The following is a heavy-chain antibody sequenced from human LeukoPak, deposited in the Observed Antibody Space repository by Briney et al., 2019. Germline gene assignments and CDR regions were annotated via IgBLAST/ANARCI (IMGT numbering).Heavy chain of an antibody. D-gene: IGHD3-3*01. CDR2: IIDTGST. CDR3: ARGLASGYPPIPFDY. J-gene: IGHJ4*02. V-gene: IGHV4-34*12. CDR1: GESFSGYY. Sequence: SETLSLTCVVYGESFSGYYWTWIRQPPGKGLEWIGEIIDTGSTKYNSSLKSRVTISVDTSKSEFSLNLTSVTAEDTAIYYCARGLASGYPPIPFDYWGQGTLVTVSS.